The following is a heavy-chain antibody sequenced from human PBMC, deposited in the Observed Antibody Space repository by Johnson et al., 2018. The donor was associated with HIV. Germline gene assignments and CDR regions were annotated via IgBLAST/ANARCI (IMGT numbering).Heavy chain of an antibody. CDR3: AGLPDAFDI. V-gene: IGHV3-30-3*01. D-gene: IGHD5-12*01. CDR2: ISYDGSNK. CDR1: GFTFSSYA. Sequence: QVQLVESGGGVVQPGRSLRLSCAASGFTFSSYAMHWVRQAPGKGLEWVAVISYDGSNKYYADSVKGRFTISRDNSKNTLYLQMNSLRVEDTAVYYCAGLPDAFDIWGQGTMVTVSS. J-gene: IGHJ3*02.